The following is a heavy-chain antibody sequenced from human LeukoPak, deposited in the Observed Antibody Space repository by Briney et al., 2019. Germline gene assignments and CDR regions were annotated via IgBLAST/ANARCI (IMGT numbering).Heavy chain of an antibody. Sequence: PGRSLRLSCAASGFSFSNYGMHWVRQAPGKGLEWVAVISYDGRNKYFADSVKGRLTISRDNSKNTVYLEMNSLRDEDTAVYYCAKDKRGSSRWYDHWSQGTLVTVS. CDR3: AKDKRGSSRWYDH. V-gene: IGHV3-30*18. CDR2: ISYDGRNK. J-gene: IGHJ5*02. D-gene: IGHD3-16*01. CDR1: GFSFSNYG.